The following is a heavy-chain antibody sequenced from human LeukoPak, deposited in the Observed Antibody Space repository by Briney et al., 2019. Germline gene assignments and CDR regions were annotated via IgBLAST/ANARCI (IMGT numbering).Heavy chain of an antibody. CDR2: IYYSGST. CDR3: ARFSGYPFNWFDP. D-gene: IGHD5-12*01. CDR1: GGSISSGGYY. Sequence: SETLFLTCTVSGGSISSGGYYWSWIRQHPGKGLEWIVYIYYSGSTYYNPSLKSRVTISVDTSKNQFSLKLSSVTAADTAVYYCARFSGYPFNWFDPWGQGTLVTVSS. J-gene: IGHJ5*02. V-gene: IGHV4-31*03.